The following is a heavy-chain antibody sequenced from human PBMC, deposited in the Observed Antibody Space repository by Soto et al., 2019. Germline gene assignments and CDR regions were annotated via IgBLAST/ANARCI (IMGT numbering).Heavy chain of an antibody. D-gene: IGHD6-13*01. CDR1: GYTFTSFG. CDR3: ARVPFSSSWYGVDY. CDR2: INVYNGNT. Sequence: QVQLVQSGTEVKKPGASVKVSCKASGYTFTSFGIGWVRQAPGQGLEWMGWINVYNGNTYYVQKLQGRVTVTTDTSTSTTYMEMRSLRSDDTAVYYCARVPFSSSWYGVDYWGQGTLITVPS. J-gene: IGHJ4*02. V-gene: IGHV1-18*01.